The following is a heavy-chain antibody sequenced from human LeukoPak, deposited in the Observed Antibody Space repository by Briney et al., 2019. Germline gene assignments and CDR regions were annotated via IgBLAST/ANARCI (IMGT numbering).Heavy chain of an antibody. CDR2: INHSGST. CDR3: ARGRKRYCSSTSCYGHYYYYYGMDV. Sequence: PSETLSLTCAVYGGSFSGYYWSWLRQPPGKGLEWFGEINHSGSTNYNPSLKSRVTISVDTSKNQFSLKLSSVTAADTAVYYCARGRKRYCSSTSCYGHYYYYYGMDVWGQGTTVTVSS. V-gene: IGHV4-34*01. J-gene: IGHJ6*02. D-gene: IGHD2-2*01. CDR1: GGSFSGYY.